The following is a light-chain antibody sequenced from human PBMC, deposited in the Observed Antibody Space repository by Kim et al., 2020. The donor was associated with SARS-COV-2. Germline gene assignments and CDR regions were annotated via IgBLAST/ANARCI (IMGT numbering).Light chain of an antibody. V-gene: IGLV4-69*01. CDR1: SGHTNYA. J-gene: IGLJ3*02. CDR3: QTWGTGVWV. Sequence: SVKLTCTLTSGHTNYAIAWHQQQPEKGPRYLMNVNSDGSHRKGDGIPDRFSGSSSGAERYLTISSLQSEDEADYYCQTWGTGVWVFGGGTQLTVL. CDR2: VNSDGSH.